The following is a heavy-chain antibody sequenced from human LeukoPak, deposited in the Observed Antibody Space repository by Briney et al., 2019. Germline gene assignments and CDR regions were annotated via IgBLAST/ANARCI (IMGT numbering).Heavy chain of an antibody. J-gene: IGHJ6*02. CDR3: ARVSSGGFGILTHYKEHYGMDV. D-gene: IGHD3-9*01. Sequence: ASVKVSCKASGYTFVNYVITWVRQAPGQGLEWMGRINPDSGDTQYAQKFKYRVTLTKDTSTNTAYMELGGLRSDDTAVYYCARVSSGGFGILTHYKEHYGMDVWGLGTTVIV. CDR2: INPDSGDT. V-gene: IGHV1-18*01. CDR1: GYTFVNYV.